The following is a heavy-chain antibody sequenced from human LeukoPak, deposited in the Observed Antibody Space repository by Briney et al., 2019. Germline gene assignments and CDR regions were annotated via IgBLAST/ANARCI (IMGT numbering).Heavy chain of an antibody. Sequence: ASVTVSCKASGYTFTGYYMHWVRQAPGQGLEWMGWINPNSGGTNYAQKFQGRVTMTRDTSISTAYMELSRLRSDDTAVYYCAGYYYGSGSYYNWGQGTLVTVSS. V-gene: IGHV1-2*02. CDR1: GYTFTGYY. J-gene: IGHJ4*02. CDR2: INPNSGGT. D-gene: IGHD3-10*01. CDR3: AGYYYGSGSYYN.